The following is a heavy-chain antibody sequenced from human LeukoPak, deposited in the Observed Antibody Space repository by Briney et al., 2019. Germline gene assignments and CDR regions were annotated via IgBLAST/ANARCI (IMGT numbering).Heavy chain of an antibody. V-gene: IGHV6-1*01. Sequence: QTLSLTCAISGDSVSSNSAAWNWIRQSPSRSLEWLGRTYHRSQWYNDYAVSVKSRITIHPDTSKNQFSLQLNSVTPEDTAVYYCAREMTTVTTGYYCMDVWGKGTTVTFSS. CDR3: AREMTTVTTGYYCMDV. D-gene: IGHD4-17*01. J-gene: IGHJ6*03. CDR2: TYHRSQWYN. CDR1: GDSVSSNSAA.